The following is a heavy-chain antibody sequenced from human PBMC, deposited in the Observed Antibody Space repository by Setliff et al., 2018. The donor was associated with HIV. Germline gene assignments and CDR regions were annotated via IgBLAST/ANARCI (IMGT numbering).Heavy chain of an antibody. V-gene: IGHV5-10-1*01. Sequence: PGESLKISCKGSGFGFTSYWISWVRQMPGKGLEWMGRIDPADSYTHYSPSFQGHITISIDKSISSASLHWSSLRTSDTAIYYCARHFGYNPGWFDSWGQGTLVTAPQ. CDR3: ARHFGYNPGWFDS. CDR2: IDPADSYT. CDR1: GFGFTSYW. D-gene: IGHD3-10*01. J-gene: IGHJ5*01.